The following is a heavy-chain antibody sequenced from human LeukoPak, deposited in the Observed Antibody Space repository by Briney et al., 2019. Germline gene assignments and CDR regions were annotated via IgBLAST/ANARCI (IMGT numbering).Heavy chain of an antibody. J-gene: IGHJ4*02. D-gene: IGHD3-22*01. CDR3: AKGSYYDSSGSFYFDY. CDR2: ISGSGDNT. Sequence: GGSLSLSCAASGFTFSSYAMSWVRQAPGKGLEWVSGISGSGDNTYYADSVKGRFTISRDNSKNTLYVQVNSLGTEDTAAYYCAKGSYYDSSGSFYFDYWGQGTLVTVSS. V-gene: IGHV3-23*01. CDR1: GFTFSSYA.